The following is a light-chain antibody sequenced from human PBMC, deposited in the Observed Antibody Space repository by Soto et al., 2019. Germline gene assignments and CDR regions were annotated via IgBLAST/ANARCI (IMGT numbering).Light chain of an antibody. CDR3: ATWDDSLSGPV. Sequence: QSVLTQPPSASGTPGQRVAISCSGSRSNIGSNYVYWYQQLPGTAPKLLIYRNNQRPSGVPDRFSGSKSGTSASLAISGLRSEDEDDYYCATWDDSLSGPVFGGGTKVTVL. CDR2: RNN. CDR1: RSNIGSNY. J-gene: IGLJ2*01. V-gene: IGLV1-47*01.